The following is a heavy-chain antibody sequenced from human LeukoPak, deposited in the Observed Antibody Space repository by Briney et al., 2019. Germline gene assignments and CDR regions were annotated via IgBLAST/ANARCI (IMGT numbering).Heavy chain of an antibody. D-gene: IGHD2-15*01. J-gene: IGHJ5*02. CDR1: GGSISSSSYY. V-gene: IGHV4-39*07. CDR3: ARVDIVVVVAAPDYGDYPGWNWFDP. Sequence: SETLSLTCTVSGGSISSSSYYWGWIRQPPGKGLEWIGNIYYSGSTYYNPSLKSRVTISVDPSKNQFSLKLRSVTAADTAVYYCARVDIVVVVAAPDYGDYPGWNWFDPWGQGTLVTVSS. CDR2: IYYSGST.